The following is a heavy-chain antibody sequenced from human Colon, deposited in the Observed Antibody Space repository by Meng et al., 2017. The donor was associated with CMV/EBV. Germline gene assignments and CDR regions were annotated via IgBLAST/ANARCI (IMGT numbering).Heavy chain of an antibody. V-gene: IGHV4-59*01. D-gene: IGHD1-26*01. CDR2: IYSSGGT. CDR1: GGSIRNYY. Sequence: SETLSLTCTVSGGSIRNYYWSWIRQSPGKEFEWIGYIYSSGGTNYSPSLKSRVTISVDTSKNQFSLRLNSVTAADTAVYYCAGNVEVLSTAKVLWDSWGQGMLVTVSS. CDR3: AGNVEVLSTAKVLWDS. J-gene: IGHJ4*02.